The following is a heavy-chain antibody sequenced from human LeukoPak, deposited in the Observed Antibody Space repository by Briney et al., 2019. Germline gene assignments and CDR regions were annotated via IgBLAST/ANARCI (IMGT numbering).Heavy chain of an antibody. CDR1: DVSISTDLYY. J-gene: IGHJ5*02. V-gene: IGHV4-61*02. D-gene: IGHD6-19*01. CDR3: ARGSGWNSFDP. Sequence: SQTLSLTCTVSDVSISTDLYYWTWIRQPAGKGLEWIGRIYSNGWTDYNPPLKSRVSISIDTSKNHFSLKMSLATAADTALYYCARGSGWNSFDPWGQGTLVTVSS. CDR2: IYSNGWT.